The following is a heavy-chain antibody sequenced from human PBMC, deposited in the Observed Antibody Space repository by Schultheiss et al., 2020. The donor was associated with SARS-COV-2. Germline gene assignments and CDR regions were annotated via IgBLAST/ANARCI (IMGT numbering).Heavy chain of an antibody. CDR3: ARGGCSSSRCYGELDP. V-gene: IGHV4-59*01. Sequence: SQTLSLTCTVSGGSISSYFWSWIRQPPGKGLEWIGYIYYSGSTNYNPSLKSRVTISVDTSKNQFSLKLSSVTAADTAVYYCARGGCSSSRCYGELDPWGQGTLVTVSS. CDR1: GGSISSYF. D-gene: IGHD2-2*01. J-gene: IGHJ5*02. CDR2: IYYSGST.